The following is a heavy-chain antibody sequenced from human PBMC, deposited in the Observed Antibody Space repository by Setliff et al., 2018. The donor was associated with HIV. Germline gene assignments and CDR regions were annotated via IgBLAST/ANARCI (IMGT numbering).Heavy chain of an antibody. J-gene: IGHJ4*02. CDR1: GASISNSNSY. CDR3: ARARDIAVAGYFDY. CDR2: VYQSGST. D-gene: IGHD6-19*01. V-gene: IGHV4-39*07. Sequence: SETLSLTCTVYGASISNSNSYWGWIRQPPGKRLEWPGSVYQSGSTSYNPSLSSRLTISVDTSKNQFSLKLSSVTAADTAVYYCARARDIAVAGYFDYWGQGTLVTVSS.